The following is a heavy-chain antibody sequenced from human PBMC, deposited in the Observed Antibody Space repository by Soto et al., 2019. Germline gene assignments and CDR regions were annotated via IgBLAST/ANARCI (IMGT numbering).Heavy chain of an antibody. CDR3: AKDSGSSWSEYFRY. CDR2: ISLDGSRT. D-gene: IGHD6-13*01. Sequence: EVQLVESGGGLVQPGGSLRLSCAVSGFTFSTYWMHWVRQVPGKGLVWVSRISLDGSRTSYADSVKGRFTISRDNAKNTLYLQMRSLRAEDSAVYFCAKDSGSSWSEYFRYWGQGTLVTVSS. J-gene: IGHJ1*01. V-gene: IGHV3-74*01. CDR1: GFTFSTYW.